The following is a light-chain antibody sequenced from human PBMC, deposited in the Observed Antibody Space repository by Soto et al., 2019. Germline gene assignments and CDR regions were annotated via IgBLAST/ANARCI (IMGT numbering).Light chain of an antibody. CDR3: QQYVSSPPMYT. CDR2: GAS. J-gene: IGKJ2*01. CDR1: QSVSSSS. Sequence: EIVLTQSPGTLSLSPGERATLSCRASQSVSSSSLAWYQQKPGQAPRLLIFGASRRATGIPDRFSGSGSGTDFTLTISRLEPEDFAVYYCQQYVSSPPMYTFGQGTKLEI. V-gene: IGKV3-20*01.